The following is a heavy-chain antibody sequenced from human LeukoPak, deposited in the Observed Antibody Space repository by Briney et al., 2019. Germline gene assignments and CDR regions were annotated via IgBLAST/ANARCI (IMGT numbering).Heavy chain of an antibody. V-gene: IGHV3-74*01. J-gene: IGHJ3*02. CDR1: GFTFSSYW. CDR3: ARVKEASAFDI. D-gene: IGHD5-12*01. CDR2: ISDVGSHT. Sequence: GGSLRLSCAASGFTFSSYWMHWVRQAPGKGLVWVSRISDVGSHTFYADSVKGRFAMSRDNAKNSLYLQMNSLRAEDSAMYYCARVKEASAFDIWGQGTMVTVSS.